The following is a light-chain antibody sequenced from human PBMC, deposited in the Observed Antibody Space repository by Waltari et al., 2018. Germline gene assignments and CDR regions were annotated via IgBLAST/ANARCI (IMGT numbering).Light chain of an antibody. V-gene: IGKV1-5*03. CDR3: QQYNTYSLT. Sequence: DIQMTQSPSTLSASVGDRVTITCRASQSISTWLAWYQQKPGQAPKLLIYKASSLEGGVPSRFSGSGSGTEFTLTISSLQPDDFATYYCQQYNTYSLTFGGGTKVEI. CDR1: QSISTW. J-gene: IGKJ4*01. CDR2: KAS.